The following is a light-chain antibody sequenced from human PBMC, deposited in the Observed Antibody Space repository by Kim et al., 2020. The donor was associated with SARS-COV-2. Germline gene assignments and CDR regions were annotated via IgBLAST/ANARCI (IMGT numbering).Light chain of an antibody. Sequence: SVSPGERATLSCRASQSVSSNLAWYQQKPGQAPRLLIYGASTRSTGIPARFSGSGSGTGFTLTISSLQSEDFAVYFCQQYNNWPLTFGGGTKVEIK. V-gene: IGKV3-15*01. CDR3: QQYNNWPLT. CDR1: QSVSSN. CDR2: GAS. J-gene: IGKJ4*01.